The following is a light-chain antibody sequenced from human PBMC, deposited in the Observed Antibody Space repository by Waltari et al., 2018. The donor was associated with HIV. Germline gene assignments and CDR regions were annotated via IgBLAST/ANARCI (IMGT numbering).Light chain of an antibody. J-gene: IGLJ2*01. CDR3: CSYAGRSSLL. CDR2: DVS. Sequence: QSALTQPASVSGSPGQSVTISCTGTSSDVGGSNYVSWYQQHPGKAPKLIIYDVSERPSGVSNRFSGSKSGNAASLTSSGLQAEDEADYYCCSYAGRSSLLFGGGTKLTVL. CDR1: SSDVGGSNY. V-gene: IGLV2-23*02.